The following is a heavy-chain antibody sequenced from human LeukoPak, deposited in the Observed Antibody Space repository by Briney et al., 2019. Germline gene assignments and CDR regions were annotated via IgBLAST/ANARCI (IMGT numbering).Heavy chain of an antibody. V-gene: IGHV4-34*01. CDR1: GGSFSGYY. Sequence: SETLSLTCAVYGGSFSGYYWSWIRQPPGKGLEWIEEINHSGSTNYNPSLKSRVTISVDTSKNQFSLKLSSVTAADTAVYYCARALISPGRYFDYWGQGTLVTVSS. CDR3: ARALISPGRYFDY. D-gene: IGHD1-26*01. CDR2: INHSGST. J-gene: IGHJ4*02.